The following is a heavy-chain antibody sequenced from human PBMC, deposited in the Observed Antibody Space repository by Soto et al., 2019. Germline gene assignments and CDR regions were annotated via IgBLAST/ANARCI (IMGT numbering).Heavy chain of an antibody. Sequence: ASVKVSCKASGYTFTSYAMHWVRQAPGQRLEWMGWINAGNGNTKYSQKFQGRVTITRDTSASTAYMELSSLRSEDTAVYYCARDRTVVVPAAIFDYWGQGTLVTV. CDR2: INAGNGNT. J-gene: IGHJ4*02. CDR1: GYTFTSYA. CDR3: ARDRTVVVPAAIFDY. D-gene: IGHD2-2*01. V-gene: IGHV1-3*01.